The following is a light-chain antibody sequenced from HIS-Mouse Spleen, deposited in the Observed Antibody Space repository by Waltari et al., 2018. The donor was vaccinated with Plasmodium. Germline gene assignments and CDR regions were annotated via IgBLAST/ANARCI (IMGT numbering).Light chain of an antibody. CDR2: DDS. CDR3: QVWDSSSDHWV. J-gene: IGLJ3*02. V-gene: IGLV3-21*02. CDR1: NIRSQS. Sequence: SYVLPQPPSGSVAPGQTARTTSGGNNIRSQSVHWYHQKPGQAPVLVVYDDSDRPSGIPERFSGSNSGNTATLTISRVEAGDEADYYCQVWDSSSDHWVFGGGTKLTVL.